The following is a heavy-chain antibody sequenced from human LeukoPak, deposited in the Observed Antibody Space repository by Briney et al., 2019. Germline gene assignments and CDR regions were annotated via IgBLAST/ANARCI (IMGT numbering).Heavy chain of an antibody. CDR1: GGSFSGYY. CDR3: ASVPYGSGRAFDI. CDR2: INHSGST. J-gene: IGHJ3*02. V-gene: IGHV4-34*01. D-gene: IGHD3-10*01. Sequence: SETLSLTCAVYGGSFSGYYWSWIRQPPGKGLEWIGEINHSGSTNYNPSLKSRVTISVDTSKNQFALKLSSVTAADTAVYYCASVPYGSGRAFDIWGQGTMVTVSS.